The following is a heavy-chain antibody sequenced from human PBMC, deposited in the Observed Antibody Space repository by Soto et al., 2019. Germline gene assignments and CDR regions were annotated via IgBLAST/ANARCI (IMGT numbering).Heavy chain of an antibody. J-gene: IGHJ6*02. CDR1: GDSVSSNSAA. D-gene: IGHD6-19*01. Sequence: SQTLSLTCAISGDSVSSNSAAWNWIRQSPSRGLEWLGRTYYRSKWYNDYAVSVKSRITINPDTSKNQFSLQLNSVNPEDTAVYYCARDPIAVAGTRYGMDVWGQGTTVTVSS. V-gene: IGHV6-1*01. CDR2: TYYRSKWYN. CDR3: ARDPIAVAGTRYGMDV.